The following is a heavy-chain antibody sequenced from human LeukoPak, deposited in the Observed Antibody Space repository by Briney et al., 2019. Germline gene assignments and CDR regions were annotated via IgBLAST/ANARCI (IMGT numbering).Heavy chain of an antibody. D-gene: IGHD3-10*01. V-gene: IGHV3-21*01. J-gene: IGHJ4*02. Sequence: PGGSLRLSCAASGFTFSSYSMNWVRQAPGKGLEWVSSISSSSSYIYYADSVQGRFTISRDNAKNSLYLQMNSLRAEDTAVYYCARVLNYYGSGSYGYWGQGTLVTVSS. CDR1: GFTFSSYS. CDR3: ARVLNYYGSGSYGY. CDR2: ISSSSSYI.